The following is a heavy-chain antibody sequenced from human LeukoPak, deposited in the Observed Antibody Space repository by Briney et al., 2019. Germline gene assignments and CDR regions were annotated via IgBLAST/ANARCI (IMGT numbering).Heavy chain of an antibody. V-gene: IGHV6-1*01. CDR1: GDSVSSSSAA. D-gene: IGHD2-15*01. CDR3: ARDGFRIFDS. Sequence: PSQTLSLTCAISGDSVSSSSAAWNWIGQSPSRGLKWLGRTYYRSKWYYDYAVSVKSRITINADTSQNHFSLQLKSVTPDDTAVYYCARDGFRIFDSWGQGTLVTVSS. CDR2: TYYRSKWYY. J-gene: IGHJ5*01.